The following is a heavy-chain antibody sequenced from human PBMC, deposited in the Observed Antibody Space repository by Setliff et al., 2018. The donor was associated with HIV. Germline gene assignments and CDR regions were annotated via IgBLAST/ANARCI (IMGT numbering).Heavy chain of an antibody. CDR1: GGSISSGNYY. J-gene: IGHJ4*02. V-gene: IGHV4-61*01. CDR3: ARVPLSSPSRPGGYFDY. Sequence: SETLSLTCTVSGGSISSGNYYWSWIRQPPGKGLEWIGYIYTSGSTNYNPSLKSRVTISVDTSKNQFSLKLSSVTAADTAVYYCARVPLSSPSRPGGYFDYWGQGTLVTVSS. D-gene: IGHD3-16*01. CDR2: IYTSGST.